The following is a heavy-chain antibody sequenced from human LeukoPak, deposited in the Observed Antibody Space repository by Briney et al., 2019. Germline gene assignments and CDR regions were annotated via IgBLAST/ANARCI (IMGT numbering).Heavy chain of an antibody. CDR3: AGQGGAMVRGVFDY. CDR2: IYPGDSDT. Sequence: GESLKSSCQGSGYTFTSYWIVWVRQMPGKGLEWMGIIYPGDSDTRYSPSFQGQVTISVDKSISTAYLHWSSLKASDTAMYYCAGQGGAMVRGVFDYWGQGTLVTVSS. D-gene: IGHD3-10*01. J-gene: IGHJ4*02. V-gene: IGHV5-51*01. CDR1: GYTFTSYW.